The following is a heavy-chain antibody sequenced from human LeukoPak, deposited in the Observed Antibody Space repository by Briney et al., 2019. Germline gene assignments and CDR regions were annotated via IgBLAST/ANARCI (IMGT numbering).Heavy chain of an antibody. CDR1: GGSIRSYY. V-gene: IGHV4-59*01. J-gene: IGHJ3*02. D-gene: IGHD3-10*01. CDR3: ARSGGRGLHAFDI. CDR2: IYYSGST. Sequence: SETLSLTCTVSGGSIRSYYWSWIRQPPGKGLEWIGYIYYSGSTNYNPSLKSRVTISVDTSKNQFSLKLSSVTAADTAVYYCARSGGRGLHAFDIWGQGTMVTVSS.